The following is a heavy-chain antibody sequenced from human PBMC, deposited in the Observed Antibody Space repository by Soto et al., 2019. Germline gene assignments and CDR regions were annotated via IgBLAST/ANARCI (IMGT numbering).Heavy chain of an antibody. V-gene: IGHV1-8*01. J-gene: IGHJ6*02. Sequence: QVQLVQSGAEVKKPGASVKVSCKASGYTFTSYDINWVRQATGQGLEWMGWMNPNSGNTGYAQKCXGXVXXTRNTSISTAYRELSSLRSEDTAVYYCARWPDGYYYYGMDVWGQGTTVTVSS. CDR2: MNPNSGNT. CDR3: ARWPDGYYYYGMDV. CDR1: GYTFTSYD.